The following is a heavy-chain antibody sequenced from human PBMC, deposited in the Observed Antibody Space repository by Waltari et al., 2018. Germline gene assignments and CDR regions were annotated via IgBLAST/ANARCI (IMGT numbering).Heavy chain of an antibody. CDR3: ARSMMDSGGWGDFDY. Sequence: EVQLVESGGDLVRPGGSLRLSCAASGFTVNSYPMNWVSQAPGKGRELVSTMSGGAEGTFDGDHRKGRFAISRDNSKNTLYLHMSSIRVEDTAVYYCARSMMDSGGWGDFDYWGQGSLVIVSS. CDR1: GFTVNSYP. D-gene: IGHD2-15*01. V-gene: IGHV3-23*02. CDR2: MSGGAEGT. J-gene: IGHJ4*02.